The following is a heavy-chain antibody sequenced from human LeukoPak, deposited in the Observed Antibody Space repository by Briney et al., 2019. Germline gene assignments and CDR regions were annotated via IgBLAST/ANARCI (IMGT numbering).Heavy chain of an antibody. D-gene: IGHD6-19*01. V-gene: IGHV3-49*04. CDR3: TRGRTYSSA. J-gene: IGHJ5*02. Sequence: PGGSLRLSCRASGFTFSDYAVSWVRQAPGKGLEWVGFIRSKAYGGTTDYAASVTGRFTLSRDDSKSIAYLQMNSLKIEDTAVYHCTRGRTYSSAWGPGTLVTVSS. CDR1: GFTFSDYA. CDR2: IRSKAYGGTT.